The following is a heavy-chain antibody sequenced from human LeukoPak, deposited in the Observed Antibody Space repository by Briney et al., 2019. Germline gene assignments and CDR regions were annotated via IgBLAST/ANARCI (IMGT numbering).Heavy chain of an antibody. Sequence: PSETLSLTCTVSGGSISSSSHYWGWIRQPPGKGLEWIGSIYYSGSTYYNPSLKSRVTISVDTSKNQFSLKLSSVTAADTAVYYCARHAYWIGNFDYWGQGTLVTVSS. CDR2: IYYSGST. CDR1: GGSISSSSHY. CDR3: ARHAYWIGNFDY. D-gene: IGHD1-1*01. J-gene: IGHJ4*02. V-gene: IGHV4-39*01.